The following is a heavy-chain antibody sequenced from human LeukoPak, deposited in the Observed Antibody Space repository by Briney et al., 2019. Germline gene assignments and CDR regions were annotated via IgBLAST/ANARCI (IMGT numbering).Heavy chain of an antibody. V-gene: IGHV4-39*01. CDR3: ARHLSRGEKTFDY. CDR1: GGSISSSSYY. Sequence: PSETLSLTCTVSGGSISSSSYYWGWIRQPPGKGLEWIGSIYYSGSTCYNPSLKSRVTISVDTSKNQFSLKLSSVTAADTAVYYCARHLSRGEKTFDYWGQGTLVTVSS. CDR2: IYYSGST. J-gene: IGHJ4*02. D-gene: IGHD2-21*01.